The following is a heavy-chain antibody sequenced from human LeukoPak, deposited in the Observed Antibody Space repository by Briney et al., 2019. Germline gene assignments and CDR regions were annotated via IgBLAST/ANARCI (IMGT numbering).Heavy chain of an antibody. J-gene: IGHJ6*04. Sequence: GGSLRLSCAASGFTFSSYAMSWVRQAPGKGLEWVSAISGSGGSTYYADSVKGRFTISRDNSKNTLYLQMNSLRAEDTAVYYCAKPLLWFGAPLASGMDVWGKGTTVTVSS. D-gene: IGHD3-10*01. CDR2: ISGSGGST. V-gene: IGHV3-23*01. CDR3: AKPLLWFGAPLASGMDV. CDR1: GFTFSSYA.